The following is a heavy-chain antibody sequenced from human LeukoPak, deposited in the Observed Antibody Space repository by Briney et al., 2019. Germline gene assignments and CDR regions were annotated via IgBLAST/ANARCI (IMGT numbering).Heavy chain of an antibody. CDR3: ARVDSSSWYHYYMDV. CDR1: GYTFTSYD. D-gene: IGHD6-13*01. V-gene: IGHV1-8*01. CDR2: MNPNSGNT. J-gene: IGHJ6*03. Sequence: VASVKLSCTASGYTFTSYDSNWVRQAPGQGLEWMGWMNPNSGNTVYARKFQGRVTMTRNTSISTAYMELSSLRSEDTAVYYCARVDSSSWYHYYMDVWGKGTTVTVSS.